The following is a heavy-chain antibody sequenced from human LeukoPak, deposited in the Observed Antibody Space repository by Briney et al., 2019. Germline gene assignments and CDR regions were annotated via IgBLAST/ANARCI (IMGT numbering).Heavy chain of an antibody. CDR2: IYTSGST. V-gene: IGHV4-4*07. D-gene: IGHD1-26*01. J-gene: IGHJ3*02. CDR1: GGSISSYY. Sequence: SETLSLTCTVSGGSISSYYWSWIRQPAGRGLEWIGRIYTSGSTNYNPSLKSRVTISVDTSKNQVSLKLRSVTAADTAVYYCARDQYYDAFDIWGQGTVVIVSS. CDR3: ARDQYYDAFDI.